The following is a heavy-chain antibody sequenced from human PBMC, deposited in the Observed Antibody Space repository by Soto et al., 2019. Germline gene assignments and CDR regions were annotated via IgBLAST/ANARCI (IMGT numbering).Heavy chain of an antibody. CDR2: ISGSGGTT. Sequence: EVQLLESGGGLVQPGGSLRISCIGSGFTFSSNAMSWVRQAPGKGLEWVSAISGSGGTTYYADSVKGRFAVSRDNSNNMLYLQMNSLRAEDTAVYYCAKQRAGFGSGSDTYYFDYWGHGTLVTVSS. J-gene: IGHJ4*01. CDR1: GFTFSSNA. V-gene: IGHV3-23*01. CDR3: AKQRAGFGSGSDTYYFDY. D-gene: IGHD3-10*01.